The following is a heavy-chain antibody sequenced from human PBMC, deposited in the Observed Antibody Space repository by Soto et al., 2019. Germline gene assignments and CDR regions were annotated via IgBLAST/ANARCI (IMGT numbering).Heavy chain of an antibody. CDR1: GFTFSSYA. V-gene: IGHV3-23*01. CDR2: ISGSGGSK. D-gene: IGHD6-13*01. CDR3: AKVSSSIWSDAFDI. J-gene: IGHJ3*02. Sequence: EVQLLESGGGLVRPGGSLRLSCAASGFTFSSYAMSWVRQAPGKGLEWVSGISGSGGSKYSADSVKGRFTISRDTSKNTLYLLMNSLRADDTAVYYCAKVSSSIWSDAFDIWGRGTMVTVSS.